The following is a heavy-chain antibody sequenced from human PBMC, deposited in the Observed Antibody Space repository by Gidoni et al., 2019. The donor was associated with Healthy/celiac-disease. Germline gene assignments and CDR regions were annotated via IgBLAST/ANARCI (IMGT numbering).Heavy chain of an antibody. CDR2: ISSSSSYI. D-gene: IGHD1-26*01. CDR1: GFTFSSYS. CDR3: ARRRVGATLDDAFDI. Sequence: EVQLVESGGGLVKPGGSLRLSCAASGFTFSSYSMNWVRQAPGKGLEWVSSISSSSSYIYYADSVKGRFTISRGNAKNSLYLQMNSLRAEDTAVYYCARRRVGATLDDAFDIWGQGTMVTVSS. J-gene: IGHJ3*02. V-gene: IGHV3-21*01.